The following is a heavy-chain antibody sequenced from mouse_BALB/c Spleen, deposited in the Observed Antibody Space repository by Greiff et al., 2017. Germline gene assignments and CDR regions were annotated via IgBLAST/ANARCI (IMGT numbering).Heavy chain of an antibody. J-gene: IGHJ1*01. V-gene: IGHV5-6*01. D-gene: IGHD4-1*01. CDR2: ISSGGSYT. Sequence: VHVKQSGGDLVKPGGSLKLSCAASGFTFSSYGMSWVRQTPDKRLEWVATISSGGSYTYYPDSVKGRFTISRDNAKNTLYLQMSSLKSEDTAMYYCARRGLGQGDWYFDVWGAGTTVTVSS. CDR1: GFTFSSYG. CDR3: ARRGLGQGDWYFDV.